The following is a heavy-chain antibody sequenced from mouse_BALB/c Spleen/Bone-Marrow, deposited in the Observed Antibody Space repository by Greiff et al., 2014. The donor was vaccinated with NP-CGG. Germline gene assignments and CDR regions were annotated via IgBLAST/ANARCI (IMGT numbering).Heavy chain of an antibody. Sequence: LVESGPELVKPGASVKISCKASGYSFTDYFMNWVKQSHGKSLEWIGRINPYNGDTFYNQKLKGKATLTVDKSSSTAHMELPSLTSEDSAVHYCGSYGNAYWGQGTLVTVSA. V-gene: IGHV1-37*01. CDR2: INPYNGDT. D-gene: IGHD2-1*01. CDR3: GSYGNAY. J-gene: IGHJ3*01. CDR1: GYSFTDYF.